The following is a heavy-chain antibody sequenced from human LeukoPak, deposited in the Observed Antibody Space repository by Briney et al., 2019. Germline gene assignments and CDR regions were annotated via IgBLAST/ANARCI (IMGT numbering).Heavy chain of an antibody. CDR3: ARVMSAATPFGYVDY. V-gene: IGHV4-4*02. D-gene: IGHD2-15*01. CDR2: IYHSGST. Sequence: SETLSLTCSVSGGSISSSYWWAWVRQPPGKGLAWIGEIYHSGSTYYNPSLKSRVTISVDTSKNQFSLKLSSVTAADTAVYYCARVMSAATPFGYVDYWGQGTLVTVSS. CDR1: GGSISSSYW. J-gene: IGHJ4*02.